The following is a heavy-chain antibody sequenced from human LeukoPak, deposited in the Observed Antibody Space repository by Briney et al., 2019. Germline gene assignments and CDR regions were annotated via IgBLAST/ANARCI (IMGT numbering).Heavy chain of an antibody. CDR2: ISSSGSTI. J-gene: IGHJ4*02. CDR3: ARDQWTYSSGWY. Sequence: PGGSLRLSCAASGFTFSSYEMNWVRQAPGKGLEWVSYISSSGSTIYYADSVKGRFTISRDNAKNSLYLQMNSLRAEDTAVYYCARDQWTYSSGWYWGQGTLVTVSS. D-gene: IGHD6-19*01. CDR1: GFTFSSYE. V-gene: IGHV3-48*03.